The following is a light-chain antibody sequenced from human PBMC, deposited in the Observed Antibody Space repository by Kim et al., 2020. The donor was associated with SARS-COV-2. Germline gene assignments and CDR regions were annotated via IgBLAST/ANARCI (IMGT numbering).Light chain of an antibody. V-gene: IGKV1-39*01. Sequence: DIQMTQSPSSLSASVGDRVTITCRASQDISRYLNWYQQKPGKAPKLLIYTASSLQSGVPSRFTGSGSETDFTLTITSLQPEDFATYDCQQTSSAPRTFGQGTKVDI. J-gene: IGKJ1*01. CDR3: QQTSSAPRT. CDR1: QDISRY. CDR2: TAS.